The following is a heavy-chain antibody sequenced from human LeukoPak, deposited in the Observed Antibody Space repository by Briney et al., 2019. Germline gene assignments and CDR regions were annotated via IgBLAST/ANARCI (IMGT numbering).Heavy chain of an antibody. CDR1: GYTFTSYY. V-gene: IGHV1-8*02. Sequence: GASVKVSCKASGYTFTSYYMHWVRQAPGQGLEWMGWMNPNSGNTGYAQKFQGRVSMTRNTSISTAYMELSSLRSEDTAVYYCARVSNGDYDFDYWGQGTLVTVSS. CDR3: ARVSNGDYDFDY. D-gene: IGHD4-17*01. J-gene: IGHJ4*02. CDR2: MNPNSGNT.